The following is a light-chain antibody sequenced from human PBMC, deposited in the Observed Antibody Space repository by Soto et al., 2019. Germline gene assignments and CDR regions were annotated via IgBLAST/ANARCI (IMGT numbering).Light chain of an antibody. CDR2: DAS. CDR1: QSVDNF. J-gene: IGKJ3*01. CDR3: QQRYSLIT. Sequence: DIVLRQSPATLSMSPGEGATLSCRASQSVDNFLAWYQHKPGQPPRLLIYDASKTATGVPSSFSGRGSGSHFTLTISSLEPEDFEVYYCQQRYSLITFGPGTKVDL. V-gene: IGKV3-11*01.